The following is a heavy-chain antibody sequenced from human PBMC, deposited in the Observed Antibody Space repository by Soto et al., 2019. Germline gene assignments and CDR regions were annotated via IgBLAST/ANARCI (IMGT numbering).Heavy chain of an antibody. Sequence: EVQLLESGGGLVQPGGSLRLSCAASGFTFSSYAMSWVRQAPGKGLEWVSAISGSGGRTYYPDSVKGRFTISRDNSKNTLYQQMNSLRAEDTAVYYCAKDSFLAAAGHFDYWGQGTLVTVSS. D-gene: IGHD6-13*01. CDR2: ISGSGGRT. J-gene: IGHJ4*02. CDR1: GFTFSSYA. V-gene: IGHV3-23*01. CDR3: AKDSFLAAAGHFDY.